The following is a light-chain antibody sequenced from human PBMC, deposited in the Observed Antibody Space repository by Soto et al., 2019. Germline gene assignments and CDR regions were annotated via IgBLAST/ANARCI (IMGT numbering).Light chain of an antibody. CDR1: QGISNY. CDR2: AAS. V-gene: IGKV1-27*01. J-gene: IGKJ1*01. CDR3: QKYDSAPWT. Sequence: DIQMTQSPSSLSASVRDRVTITCRASQGISNYLAWYQQKPGEVPKLLIYAASTLQSGVPSRFIRSGSGTDFTLTISSLQPEDVATYDCQKYDSAPWTFVQGTKVEIK.